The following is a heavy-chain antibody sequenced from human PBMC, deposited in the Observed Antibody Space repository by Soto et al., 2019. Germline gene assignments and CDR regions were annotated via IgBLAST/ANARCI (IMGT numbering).Heavy chain of an antibody. Sequence: PSETLSITCSVSGGSIGTSSYFWGWIRQPPGRGLEWVGAVHYSGSANYRSSLQSRVTISVDTSQNQFSLRLRSVTAADTAVYYCARHRWGSGSYSGLLDFWGQGALVTVSS. CDR1: GGSIGTSSYF. V-gene: IGHV4-39*01. CDR2: VHYSGSA. J-gene: IGHJ4*02. CDR3: ARHRWGSGSYSGLLDF. D-gene: IGHD3-10*01.